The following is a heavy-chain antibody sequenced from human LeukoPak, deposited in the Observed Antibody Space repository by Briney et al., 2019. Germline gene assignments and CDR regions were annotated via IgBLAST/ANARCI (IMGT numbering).Heavy chain of an antibody. D-gene: IGHD4-17*01. J-gene: IGHJ4*02. CDR3: AKYQDWTVTVPDY. CDR1: GFTFRNYA. CDR2: ISGSGVDT. V-gene: IGHV3-23*01. Sequence: GGSLRLSCAASGFTFRNYAMSWVRQAPGKGLEWVSTISGSGVDTDYADSVKDRFPISRDNSRNTLYLQMNSLRAEDTAVYYCAKYQDWTVTVPDYWGQGTLVTVSS.